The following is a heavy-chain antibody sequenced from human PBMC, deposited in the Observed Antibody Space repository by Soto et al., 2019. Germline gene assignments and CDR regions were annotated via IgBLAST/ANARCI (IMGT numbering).Heavy chain of an antibody. CDR1: GGSFTEYY. J-gene: IGHJ3*01. D-gene: IGHD3-16*02. CDR2: INHSGRT. Sequence: QVQLQQWGAGLLKPSETLSLTCAVYGGSFTEYYWTWIREPPGKGLEWVGEINHSGRTNYNPSLKNRVTRSLDTSKNHFSLKVNSVTAADTAVYFCARVRARLLSHAFDFWGQGTLVTVSS. CDR3: ARVRARLLSHAFDF. V-gene: IGHV4-34*01.